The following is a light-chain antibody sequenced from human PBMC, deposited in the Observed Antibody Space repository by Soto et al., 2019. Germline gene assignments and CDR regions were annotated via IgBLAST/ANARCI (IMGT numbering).Light chain of an antibody. CDR3: QQYNTYSSLT. J-gene: IGKJ4*01. CDR2: DAS. V-gene: IGKV1-5*01. Sequence: DINMTQSPATLSASVGDRVTITCRASQSISSWLAWYQQKLGRAPRLLIYDASSLESGVPSRFSGSGYGTEFTLTISSLQPDDFATYYCQQYNTYSSLTFGGGTKVDIK. CDR1: QSISSW.